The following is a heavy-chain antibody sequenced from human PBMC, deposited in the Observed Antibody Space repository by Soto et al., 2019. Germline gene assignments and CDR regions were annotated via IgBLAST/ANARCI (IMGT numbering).Heavy chain of an antibody. CDR3: ARVPDY. CDR1: GASIGGGGYY. CDR2: IYYSGGT. J-gene: IGHJ4*02. V-gene: IGHV4-31*03. Sequence: PSETLSLTCTVSGASIGGGGYYWSWIRQRPGKGLEWIGFIYYSGGTDYNPSLKSRLTMSVDTSKNQFSLRLSSVTAADTAVYYCARVPDYWGQGTLVTVSS.